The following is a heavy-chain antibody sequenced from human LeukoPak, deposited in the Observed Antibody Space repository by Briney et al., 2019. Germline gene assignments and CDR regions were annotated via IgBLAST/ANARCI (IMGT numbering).Heavy chain of an antibody. CDR3: AKCSQGQYYDSSGPDC. J-gene: IGHJ4*02. D-gene: IGHD3-22*01. V-gene: IGHV3-23*01. CDR1: GFAFSSYA. CDR2: ISGRGGST. Sequence: GGSLRLSCAASGFAFSSYAMSWVRQAPGKGLEWVSAISGRGGSTYYADSVKGRFTISRDNSKNTLYLQMNSLRAEDTAVYYCAKCSQGQYYDSSGPDCWGQGTLVTVSS.